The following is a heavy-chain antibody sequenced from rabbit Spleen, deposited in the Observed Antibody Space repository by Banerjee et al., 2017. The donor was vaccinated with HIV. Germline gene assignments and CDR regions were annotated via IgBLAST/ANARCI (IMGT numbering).Heavy chain of an antibody. Sequence: QEQLEESGGGLVKPEASLTLTCTASGVSFSSSYWICWVRQAPGKGLEWIACIVAGTGSTYSASWAKGRFTISKTSSTTVTLQMTSLTAADTATYFCARDGYSRGWGIILYYFNLWGQGTLVTVS. CDR3: ARDGYSRGWGIILYYFNL. J-gene: IGHJ4*01. CDR2: IVAGTGST. V-gene: IGHV1S45*01. D-gene: IGHD4-1*01. CDR1: GVSFSSSYW.